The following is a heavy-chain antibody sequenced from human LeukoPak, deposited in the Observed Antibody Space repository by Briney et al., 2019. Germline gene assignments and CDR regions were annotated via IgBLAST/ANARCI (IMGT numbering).Heavy chain of an antibody. CDR2: ISGSGGST. V-gene: IGHV3-23*01. CDR1: GFTFSSYA. D-gene: IGHD3-10*01. Sequence: GGSLRLSCAASGFTFSSYAMSWVRQAPGKGLEWVSAISGSGGSTYYADSVKGRFTISRDNSKNTLYLQMNSLRAEDTAVYYCAILWFGVPVGYWGQGTLVTVSS. J-gene: IGHJ4*02. CDR3: AILWFGVPVGY.